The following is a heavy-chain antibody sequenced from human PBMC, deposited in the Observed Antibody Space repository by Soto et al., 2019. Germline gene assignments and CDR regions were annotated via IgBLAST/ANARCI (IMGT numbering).Heavy chain of an antibody. D-gene: IGHD6-13*01. Sequence: SETLSLTCTVSGGSISSTNYYWGWIRQPPGKGLEWIGSIYHNGRTYHNPPLKSRVTISVDTSKNQFSLKLSSVTAADTAVYYCARGRRDYSSSWYVGWGQGTLVTVSS. J-gene: IGHJ4*02. CDR1: GGSISSTNYY. V-gene: IGHV4-39*07. CDR2: IYHNGRT. CDR3: ARGRRDYSSSWYVG.